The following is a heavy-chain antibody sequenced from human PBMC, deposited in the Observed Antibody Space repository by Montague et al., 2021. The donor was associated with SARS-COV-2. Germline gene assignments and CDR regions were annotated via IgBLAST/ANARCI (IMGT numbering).Heavy chain of an antibody. CDR1: GFTFNSFA. CDR3: AKHTGAGAIVYWYFDL. J-gene: IGHJ2*01. Sequence: SLRLSCAASGFTFNSFAMTWVRQPPGKGLEWVSSIFCSGAGTYYADSVQGRFTISRDNSRNTLYLQMNSLRAEDTAKYYCAKHTGAGAIVYWYFDLWGRGTAVTVSS. D-gene: IGHD6-25*01. V-gene: IGHV3-23*01. CDR2: IFCSGAGT.